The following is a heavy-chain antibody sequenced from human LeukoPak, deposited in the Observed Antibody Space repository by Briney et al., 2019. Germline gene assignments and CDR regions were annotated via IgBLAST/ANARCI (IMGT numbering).Heavy chain of an antibody. Sequence: ASVKVSCKASGGTFSSYAISWVRQAPGQGLEWMVGIIPIFGTANYAQKFQGRVTITADESTSTAYMELSSLRSEDTAVYYCARVGALTYYYDSSGPRGEYFDYWGQGTLVTVSS. CDR3: ARVGALTYYYDSSGPRGEYFDY. CDR2: IIPIFGTA. CDR1: GGTFSSYA. V-gene: IGHV1-69*13. D-gene: IGHD3-22*01. J-gene: IGHJ4*02.